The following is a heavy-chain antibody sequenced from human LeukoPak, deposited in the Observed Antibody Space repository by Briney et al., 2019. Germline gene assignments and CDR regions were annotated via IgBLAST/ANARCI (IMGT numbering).Heavy chain of an antibody. CDR1: GGSISSYY. V-gene: IGHV4-59*01. Sequence: SETLSLTCTVSGGSISSYYWNWIRQPPGKGLEWIGYYSGSTNYNTSLKSRVTISIDTSKNQFSLKLSSVTAADTAVYYCARESYGSESYNNWFDPWGQGTLVTVSS. J-gene: IGHJ5*02. D-gene: IGHD3-10*01. CDR2: YSGST. CDR3: ARESYGSESYNNWFDP.